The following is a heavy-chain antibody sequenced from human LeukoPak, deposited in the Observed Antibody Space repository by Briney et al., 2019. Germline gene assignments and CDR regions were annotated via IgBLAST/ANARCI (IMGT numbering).Heavy chain of an antibody. J-gene: IGHJ4*02. CDR2: ISAYNGNT. Sequence: ASVKVSCKASGYTFTSYGISWVRQAPGQGLEWMGWISAYNGNTNYAQKFQGRVTMTRDTSISTAYMELSSLKSDDTAVYYCARVPPSSFNYYDSTGSDDYWGQGTLVTVSS. CDR3: ARVPPSSFNYYDSTGSDDY. D-gene: IGHD3-22*01. V-gene: IGHV1-18*01. CDR1: GYTFTSYG.